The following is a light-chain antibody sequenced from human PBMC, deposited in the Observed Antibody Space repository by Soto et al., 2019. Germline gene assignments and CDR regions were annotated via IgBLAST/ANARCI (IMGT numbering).Light chain of an antibody. CDR2: GAS. CDR1: QSISRY. Sequence: IVWTQSPATLSLSPGERATLSCRASQSISRYLAWYQQKPGQGPRLLIYGASSRATGTPDRFSGSGSGSDFTLTINRLEPEDFALYYCQQYGSSPPTFGQGTKVDIK. J-gene: IGKJ1*01. CDR3: QQYGSSPPT. V-gene: IGKV3-20*01.